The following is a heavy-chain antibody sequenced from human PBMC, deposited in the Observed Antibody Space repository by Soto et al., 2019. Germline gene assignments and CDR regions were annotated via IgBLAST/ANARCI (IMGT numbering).Heavy chain of an antibody. CDR2: ISGSAVST. D-gene: IGHD3-22*01. CDR3: AKGDTSGYYYIFDY. J-gene: IGHJ4*02. V-gene: IGHV3-23*01. CDR1: GFTFSSYD. Sequence: PGGSLRLSCAASGFTFSSYDISWVRQAPGKGLEWVSAISGSAVSTYYADSVKGRFTISRDNSKNTLYLQMHSLRAEDTAVFYCAKGDTSGYYYIFDYWGQGTLVTVSS.